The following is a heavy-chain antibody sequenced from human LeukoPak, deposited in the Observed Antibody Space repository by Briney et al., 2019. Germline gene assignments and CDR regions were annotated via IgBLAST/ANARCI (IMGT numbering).Heavy chain of an antibody. D-gene: IGHD1-26*01. CDR1: GFTFSSYS. CDR3: ARGYSSDAFDI. V-gene: IGHV3-48*04. Sequence: PGGSLRLSCAASGFTFSSYSMNWVRQAPGKGLDWISFISSTTKTIIYYADSVKGRFTISRDNAKNSLYLQMNSLRVEDTAVYYCARGYSSDAFDIWAKGHWSPSLQ. J-gene: IGHJ3*02. CDR2: ISSTTKTII.